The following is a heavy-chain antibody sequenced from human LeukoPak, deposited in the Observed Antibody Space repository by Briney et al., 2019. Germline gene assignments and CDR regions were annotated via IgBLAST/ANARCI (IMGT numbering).Heavy chain of an antibody. CDR2: ISGSGGST. CDR3: AKFGVWFGDFYYYYMDV. CDR1: GFTFSSYA. D-gene: IGHD3-10*01. V-gene: IGHV3-23*01. J-gene: IGHJ6*03. Sequence: PGGSLRLSCAASGFTFSSYAMSWVRQAPGKGLEWVSAISGSGGSTYYADSVKGRFTISRDNSKNTLYLQMNSLRAEDTAVYYCAKFGVWFGDFYYYYMDVWGKATTVTVSS.